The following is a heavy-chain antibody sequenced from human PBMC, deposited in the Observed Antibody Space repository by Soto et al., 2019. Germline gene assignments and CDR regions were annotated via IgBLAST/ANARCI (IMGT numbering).Heavy chain of an antibody. CDR1: GYKFTSYG. J-gene: IGHJ6*02. V-gene: IGHV1-18*04. CDR3: ARGATVRDFWRGFYPDYQYYGMDV. D-gene: IGHD3-3*01. Sequence: ASVKVSCKASGYKFTSYGLSWVRQAPGQGLEWMGWISAYNGNTNYALKFQDRVTMTTDTYTSTAYMELRSLTYDDTAVYYCARGATVRDFWRGFYPDYQYYGMDVWGQGTTVTVSS. CDR2: ISAYNGNT.